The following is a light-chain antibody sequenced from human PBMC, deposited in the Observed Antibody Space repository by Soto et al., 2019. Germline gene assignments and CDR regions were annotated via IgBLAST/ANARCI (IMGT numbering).Light chain of an antibody. CDR3: QQSYNTPRT. CDR2: GAS. V-gene: IGKV1-39*01. CDR1: QSISRN. Sequence: IQLTQSPSSLSASVGDRVTITCRASQSISRNLNWYQQKPGTAPKLLMFGASTLQSGVPSRFSGSGSGTDFTLTITSLQPEDFATYYCQQSYNTPRTFGQGTKL. J-gene: IGKJ1*01.